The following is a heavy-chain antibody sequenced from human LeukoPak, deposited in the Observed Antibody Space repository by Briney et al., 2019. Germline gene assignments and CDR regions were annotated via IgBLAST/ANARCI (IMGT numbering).Heavy chain of an antibody. CDR3: ARALSTTGFDP. J-gene: IGHJ5*02. V-gene: IGHV4-61*02. D-gene: IGHD5/OR15-5a*01. CDR1: GGSISSGSYY. Sequence: SQTLSLTCTVSGGSISSGSYYWSWIRQPAGKGLEWVGRIYTSGSTNYNPSLKSRVTISVDTSRNQFSLKLSSVTAADTAVYYCARALSTTGFDPWGQGTLVTVSS. CDR2: IYTSGST.